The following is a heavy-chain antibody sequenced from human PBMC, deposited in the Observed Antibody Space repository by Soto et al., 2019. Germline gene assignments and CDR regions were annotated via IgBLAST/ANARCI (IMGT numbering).Heavy chain of an antibody. CDR2: ISYDGSNK. D-gene: IGHD1-26*01. Sequence: GGSLRLSCAASGFTFSTYAMHWVRQSPGKGLEWVAFISYDGSNKYYADSVKGRFTISRDNSKNTLYVQMDSLRPEDTALYHCASPGYSPSALAYWGQGPLVTVSS. CDR3: ASPGYSPSALAY. CDR1: GFTFSTYA. J-gene: IGHJ4*02. V-gene: IGHV3-30-3*02.